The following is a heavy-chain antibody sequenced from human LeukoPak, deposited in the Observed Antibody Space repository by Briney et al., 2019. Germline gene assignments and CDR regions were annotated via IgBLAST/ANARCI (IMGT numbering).Heavy chain of an antibody. CDR1: GGSFSGYY. CDR3: ARVPAPNYYDSSRRWFDP. CDR2: INHSGST. D-gene: IGHD3-22*01. V-gene: IGHV4-34*01. J-gene: IGHJ5*02. Sequence: SETLSLTCAVYGGSFSGYYWSWIRQPPGKGLEWIGEINHSGSTNYNPSLKSRVTISVDTSKNQFSLKLSSVTAADTAVYYCARVPAPNYYDSSRRWFDPWGQGTLVTVSS.